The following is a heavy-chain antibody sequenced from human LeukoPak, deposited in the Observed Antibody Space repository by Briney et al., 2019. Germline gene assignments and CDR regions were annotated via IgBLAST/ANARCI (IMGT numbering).Heavy chain of an antibody. Sequence: GGSLRPSCAASGFTVSSNYMSWVRQAPGKGLEWVSVIYSGGSTYYADSVKGRFTISRDNSKNTLYLQMNSLRAEDTAVYYCARVTVDTAMAEESDYWGQGTLVTVSS. CDR3: ARVTVDTAMAEESDY. J-gene: IGHJ4*02. D-gene: IGHD5-18*01. CDR1: GFTVSSNY. V-gene: IGHV3-53*01. CDR2: IYSGGST.